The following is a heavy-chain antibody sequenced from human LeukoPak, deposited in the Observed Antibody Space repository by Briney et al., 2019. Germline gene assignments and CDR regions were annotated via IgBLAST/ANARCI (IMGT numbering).Heavy chain of an antibody. V-gene: IGHV1-18*01. CDR1: GYTFTSYG. D-gene: IGHD3-9*01. CDR3: ARDRLYDILTGYYHERIDY. CDR2: ISAYNGNT. J-gene: IGHJ4*02. Sequence: ASVKVSCKASGYTFTSYGISWVRQAPGQGLEWMGWISAYNGNTNYAQKLQGRVTMTTDTSTSTAYMELRSLRSDDTAVYYCARDRLYDILTGYYHERIDYWGQGILVTVSS.